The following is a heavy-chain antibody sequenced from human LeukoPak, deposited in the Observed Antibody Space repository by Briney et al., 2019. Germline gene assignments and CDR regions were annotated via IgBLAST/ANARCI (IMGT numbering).Heavy chain of an antibody. J-gene: IGHJ5*01. D-gene: IGHD3-10*01. Sequence: GGSLTLSCAASGFTFSNYVMSWLRQAPEKGLQWVSSISGSGGSTYYADSVKGRFTISRDSSENTVYLQMNSLRAEDTAVYFCAKGSSPDYYGSGRFDSWGQGILVTVSS. CDR2: ISGSGGST. CDR3: AKGSSPDYYGSGRFDS. CDR1: GFTFSNYV. V-gene: IGHV3-23*01.